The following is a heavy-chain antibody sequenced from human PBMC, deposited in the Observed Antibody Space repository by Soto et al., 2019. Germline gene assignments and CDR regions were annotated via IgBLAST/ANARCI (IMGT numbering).Heavy chain of an antibody. V-gene: IGHV3-30-3*01. CDR3: AGSFLLGGGIFVYYYGMDV. J-gene: IGHJ6*02. Sequence: GGSLRLSCAASGFTFSSYAMHWVRQAPGKGLEWVAVISYDGSNKYYADSVKGRFTISRDNSKNTLYLQMNSLRAEDTAVYYCAGSFLLGGGIFVYYYGMDVWGQGTTVTVSS. D-gene: IGHD2-15*01. CDR1: GFTFSSYA. CDR2: ISYDGSNK.